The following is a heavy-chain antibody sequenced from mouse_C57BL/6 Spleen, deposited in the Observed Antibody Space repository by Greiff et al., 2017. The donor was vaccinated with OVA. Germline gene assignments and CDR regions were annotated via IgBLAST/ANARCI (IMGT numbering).Heavy chain of an antibody. V-gene: IGHV14-2*01. CDR1: GFNIKDYY. Sequence: EVKVVESGAELVKPGASVKLSCTASGFNIKDYYMHWVKQRTEQGLEWIGRIDPEDGETKYAPKFQGKATITADTSSNTAYLQLSSLTSEDTAVYYCARDGSSHWYFDVWGTGTTVTVSS. J-gene: IGHJ1*03. CDR2: IDPEDGET. CDR3: ARDGSSHWYFDV. D-gene: IGHD1-1*01.